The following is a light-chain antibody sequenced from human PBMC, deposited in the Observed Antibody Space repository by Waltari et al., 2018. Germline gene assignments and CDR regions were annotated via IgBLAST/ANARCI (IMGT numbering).Light chain of an antibody. Sequence: DIVMTQSPDSLAVSRGERATINCKSSQSVLYSSNNKNYLAWYQQKPGQPPKLLIYWASTRESGVPDRFSGSGSGTDFTLTISSLQAEDVALYYCQQFYTTPWTFGPGTKVEIK. CDR3: QQFYTTPWT. J-gene: IGKJ1*01. V-gene: IGKV4-1*01. CDR1: QSVLYSSNNKNY. CDR2: WAS.